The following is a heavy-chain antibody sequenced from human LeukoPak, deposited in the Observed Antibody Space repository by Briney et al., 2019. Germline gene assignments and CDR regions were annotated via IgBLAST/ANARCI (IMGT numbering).Heavy chain of an antibody. D-gene: IGHD2-2*01. CDR3: ARPHSSTDFYAFDI. V-gene: IGHV4-4*09. J-gene: IGHJ3*02. CDR2: IRTSGST. Sequence: SETQSLTCTVSGGSISDYYWSWIRQPPGTGLEWIGYIRTSGSTNYSPSLASRVTMSVDTSKNQISLKLRSVTAADTAVYYCARPHSSTDFYAFDIWGRGTMVTVSS. CDR1: GGSISDYY.